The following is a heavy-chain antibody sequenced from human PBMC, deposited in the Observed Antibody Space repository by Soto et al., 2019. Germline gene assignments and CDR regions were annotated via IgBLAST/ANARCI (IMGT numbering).Heavy chain of an antibody. CDR2: IIPIFGTA. Sequence: SVKVSCKASGGTFSSYAISWVRQAPGQGLEWMGGIIPIFGTANYAQKFQGRVTITADESTSTAYMELSSLRSEDTAVYYCAIDINCSSGSCNPNCYDPWGPGTRGTVSS. J-gene: IGHJ5*02. D-gene: IGHD2-15*01. V-gene: IGHV1-69*13. CDR3: AIDINCSSGSCNPNCYDP. CDR1: GGTFSSYA.